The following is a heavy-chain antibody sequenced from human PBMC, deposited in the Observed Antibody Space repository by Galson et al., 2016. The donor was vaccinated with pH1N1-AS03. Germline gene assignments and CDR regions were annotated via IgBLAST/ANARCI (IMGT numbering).Heavy chain of an antibody. V-gene: IGHV4-59*02. Sequence: TLSPTCTVSGVSVRSDYWSWVRQPPGKGLEWIAYISDSGTTNYNPSLKSRFTISVDTSKKQFSLTLTSVNAADTAVYYCAREKRISFGGGRWYFDLWGRGTLVTVSS. CDR2: ISDSGTT. D-gene: IGHD3-16*01. J-gene: IGHJ2*01. CDR1: GVSVRSDY. CDR3: AREKRISFGGGRWYFDL.